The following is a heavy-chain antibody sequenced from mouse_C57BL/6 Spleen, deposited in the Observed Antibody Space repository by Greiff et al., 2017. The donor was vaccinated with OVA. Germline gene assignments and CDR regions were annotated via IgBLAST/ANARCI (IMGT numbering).Heavy chain of an antibody. CDR2: ISYAGSN. J-gene: IGHJ2*01. CDR3: ARDLTGTCDD. V-gene: IGHV3-6*01. D-gene: IGHD4-1*01. Sequence: EVQRVESGPGLVKPSQSLSLTCSVTGYSITSGYYWNWIRQFPGNKLEWMGYISYAGSNNYNPYLKNRITITRDTSKNQFFLELNSVATEDTATYYCARDLTGTCDDWGQGTTLTVSS. CDR1: GYSITSGYY.